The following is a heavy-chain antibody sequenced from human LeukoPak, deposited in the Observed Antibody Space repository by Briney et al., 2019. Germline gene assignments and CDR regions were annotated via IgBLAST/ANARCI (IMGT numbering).Heavy chain of an antibody. CDR2: ISAYNGNT. J-gene: IGHJ5*02. V-gene: IGHV1-18*01. CDR3: ARLNDYVWGSYSRTSFDP. D-gene: IGHD3-16*01. CDR1: GYTFTSYG. Sequence: ASVKVSCKASGYTFTSYGISWVRQAPGQGLEWMGWISAYNGNTNYAQKLQGRVTITADESTSTAYMELSSLRSEDTAVYYCARLNDYVWGSYSRTSFDPWGQGTLVTVSS.